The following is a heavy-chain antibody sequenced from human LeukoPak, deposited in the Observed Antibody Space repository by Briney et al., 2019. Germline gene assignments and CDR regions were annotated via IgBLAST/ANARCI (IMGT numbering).Heavy chain of an antibody. D-gene: IGHD3-10*01. Sequence: GESLKISCKGSGYSFTSYWIGWVRQMPGKGLEWMVIIYTNDSDTRYSPSFQGQVTISADKSISTAYLQWSSLKASDTAMYYCAKQLTSMVRGIIITDYYFDYWGQGTLVTVSS. CDR3: AKQLTSMVRGIIITDYYFDY. V-gene: IGHV5-51*01. CDR2: IYTNDSDT. J-gene: IGHJ4*02. CDR1: GYSFTSYW.